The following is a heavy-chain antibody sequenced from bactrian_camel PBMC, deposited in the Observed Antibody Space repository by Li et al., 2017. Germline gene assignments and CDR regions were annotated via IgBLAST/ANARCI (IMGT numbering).Heavy chain of an antibody. CDR3: AADEYCGGGGVGW. V-gene: IGHV3S53*01. D-gene: IGHD1*01. CDR1: GYAYSDGYC. CDR2: IAKDGKT. Sequence: VQLVESGGGSVQAGGSLRLSCVVSGYAYSDGYCLGWFRQAPGKEREGVAAIAKDGKTDYADSVKGRATISRDGAKNTLSLQMNDLKPEDTAMYYCAADEYCGGGGVGWRGQGTQVTVS. J-gene: IGHJ4*01.